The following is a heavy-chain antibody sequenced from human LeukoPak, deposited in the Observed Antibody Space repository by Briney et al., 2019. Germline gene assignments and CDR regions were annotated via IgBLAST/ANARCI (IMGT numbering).Heavy chain of an antibody. CDR1: GFTVSSNY. V-gene: IGHV3-53*01. D-gene: IGHD3-3*01. J-gene: IGHJ4*02. Sequence: GGSLRLSCAASGFTVSSNYMSWVRQAPGKGLEWVSVIYSGGRTYYADSVKGRFTISRDNSKNTLYLQMNSLRAEDTAVYYCARLGRFLEWFFDYWGQGTLVTVSS. CDR2: IYSGGRT. CDR3: ARLGRFLEWFFDY.